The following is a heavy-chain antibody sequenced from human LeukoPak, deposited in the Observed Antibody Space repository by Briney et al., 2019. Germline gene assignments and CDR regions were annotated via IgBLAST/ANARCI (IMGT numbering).Heavy chain of an antibody. Sequence: HTGGSLRLSCAASGFSVTSNYMSWVRQAPGQGLEWVSVLYSSGYTKYADSVKGRFSISRDTSENTLSLHMNSLRAEDSAVYYCAAKGNGYTGTYVFAHWGRGTLVTVSS. CDR3: AAKGNGYTGTYVFAH. J-gene: IGHJ4*02. D-gene: IGHD5-12*01. CDR2: LYSSGYT. V-gene: IGHV3-66*01. CDR1: GFSVTSNY.